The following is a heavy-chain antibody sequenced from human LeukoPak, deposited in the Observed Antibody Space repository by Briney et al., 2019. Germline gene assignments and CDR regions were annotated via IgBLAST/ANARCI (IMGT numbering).Heavy chain of an antibody. J-gene: IGHJ4*02. CDR1: GFTFSNYW. CDR3: VRDVSDENDSASRMHLDS. Sequence: GGSLRLSCAASGFTFSNYWMTWVRQAPGKGLEWVANIKKDGREKHYVDSVKGRFAISRDNARNSLFLQMNSLRAEDTGVYYCVRDVSDENDSASRMHLDSWGQGTLVSVSS. V-gene: IGHV3-7*01. D-gene: IGHD2-15*01. CDR2: IKKDGREK.